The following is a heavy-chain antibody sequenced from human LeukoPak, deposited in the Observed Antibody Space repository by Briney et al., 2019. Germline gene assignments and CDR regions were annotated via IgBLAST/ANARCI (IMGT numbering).Heavy chain of an antibody. CDR2: IYYSGST. CDR3: ARNNTLMMYPRGGEDRGFDY. Sequence: SETLSLTCTVSGGSISSSSYYWAWIRQPPGKGLEWIGSIYYSGSTHYNPSLKSRVTISVDTSKNEFSLKLTSVTAADTAVYYCARNNTLMMYPRGGEDRGFDYWGQGTLVTVSS. D-gene: IGHD2-8*01. CDR1: GGSISSSSYY. V-gene: IGHV4-39*01. J-gene: IGHJ4*02.